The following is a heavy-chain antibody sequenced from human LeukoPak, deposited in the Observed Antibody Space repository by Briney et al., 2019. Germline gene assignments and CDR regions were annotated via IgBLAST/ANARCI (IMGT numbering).Heavy chain of an antibody. V-gene: IGHV3-15*01. J-gene: IGHJ6*03. CDR1: GFTFSNAW. D-gene: IGHD4-11*01. CDR3: TTYNNSVYYYYMDV. CDR2: IKSKTDGGTT. Sequence: GSLRLSCAASGFTFSNAWMSWVRQAPGKGLEWVGRIKSKTDGGTTDYAAPVKGRFTISRDDSKNTLYLQMNSLKTEDTAVYYCTTYNNSVYYYYMDVWGKGTTVTVSS.